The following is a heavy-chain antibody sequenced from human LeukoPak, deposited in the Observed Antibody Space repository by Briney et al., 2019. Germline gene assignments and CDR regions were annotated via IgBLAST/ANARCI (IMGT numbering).Heavy chain of an antibody. D-gene: IGHD3-9*01. CDR2: ISGSGGST. J-gene: IGHJ5*02. Sequence: AGGSLRLSCAASGFTFSSHGMNWVRQAPGKGLEWVSAISGSGGSTYYADSVKGRFTISRDNSKNTLYLQMNSLRAEDTAVYYCAKEGPYYDILTGLRPTYNWFDPWGQGTLVTVSS. CDR1: GFTFSSHG. CDR3: AKEGPYYDILTGLRPTYNWFDP. V-gene: IGHV3-23*01.